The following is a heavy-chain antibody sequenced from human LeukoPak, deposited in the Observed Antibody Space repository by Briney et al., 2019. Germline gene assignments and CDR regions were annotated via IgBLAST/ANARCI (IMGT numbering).Heavy chain of an antibody. CDR1: GYTFTGYY. CDR3: ARAPLTIVVVPAAPWYFDY. CDR2: INPNSGGT. J-gene: IGHJ4*02. D-gene: IGHD2-2*01. Sequence: ASVKVSCKASGYTFTGYYMHWVRQAPGQGLEWMGWINPNSGGTNYAQKFQGRVTMTRDTSISTAYMELSRLRSDGTAVYYCARAPLTIVVVPAAPWYFDYWGQGTLVTVSS. V-gene: IGHV1-2*02.